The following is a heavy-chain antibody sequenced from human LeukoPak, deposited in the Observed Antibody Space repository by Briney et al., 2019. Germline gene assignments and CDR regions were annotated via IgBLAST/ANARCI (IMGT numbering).Heavy chain of an antibody. D-gene: IGHD3-22*01. V-gene: IGHV1-2*02. Sequence: ASVKVSCKASGYTFTGYYMHWVRQAPGQGLEWMGWTNPNSGGTNYAQKFQGRVTMTRDTSISTAYMELSRLRSDDTAVYYCARDRNYYDSSGCFDYWGQGTLATVSS. CDR1: GYTFTGYY. J-gene: IGHJ4*02. CDR2: TNPNSGGT. CDR3: ARDRNYYDSSGCFDY.